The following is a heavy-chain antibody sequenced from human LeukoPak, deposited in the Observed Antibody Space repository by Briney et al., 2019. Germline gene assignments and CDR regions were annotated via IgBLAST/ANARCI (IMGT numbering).Heavy chain of an antibody. V-gene: IGHV1-18*01. Sequence: ASVKVSCKASGYTFTSYGISWVRQAPGQGLEWMGWISAYNGNTNYAQKLQGRVTMATDTSTSTAYMELRSLRSDDTAVYYCARVLIVGATQAFDIWGQGTMVTVSS. CDR3: ARVLIVGATQAFDI. D-gene: IGHD1-26*01. CDR1: GYTFTSYG. CDR2: ISAYNGNT. J-gene: IGHJ3*02.